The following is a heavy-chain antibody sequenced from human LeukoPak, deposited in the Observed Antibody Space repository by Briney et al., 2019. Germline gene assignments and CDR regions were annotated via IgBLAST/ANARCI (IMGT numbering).Heavy chain of an antibody. CDR1: GYTFTSYY. D-gene: IGHD6-19*01. CDR3: ARDNTAVAGRIIDY. J-gene: IGHJ4*02. V-gene: IGHV1-46*01. Sequence: ASVKVSCKASGYTFTSYYIHWVRQAPGQGLEWMGIINPSVGSTTYAQNFQGRVTMTRYTSTSSVYMELSSLRSEDTAVYYCARDNTAVAGRIIDYWGQGTLVTVSS. CDR2: INPSVGST.